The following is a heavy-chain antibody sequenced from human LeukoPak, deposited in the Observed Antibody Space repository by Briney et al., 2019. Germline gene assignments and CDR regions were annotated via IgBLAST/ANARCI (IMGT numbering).Heavy chain of an antibody. Sequence: GGSLRLSCAASGFTFSSYEMNWVRQAPGKGLEWVSYISSSGSTIYYADSVKGRFTISRDNAKNSLYLQMNSLRAEDTAVYYCARDSAPVVVPADDESGGMDVWGQGTTVTVSS. CDR2: ISSSGSTI. J-gene: IGHJ6*02. CDR3: ARDSAPVVVPADDESGGMDV. V-gene: IGHV3-48*03. CDR1: GFTFSSYE. D-gene: IGHD2-2*01.